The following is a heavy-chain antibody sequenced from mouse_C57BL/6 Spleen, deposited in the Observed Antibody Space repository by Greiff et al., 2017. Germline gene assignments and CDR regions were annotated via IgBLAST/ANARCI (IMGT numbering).Heavy chain of an antibody. D-gene: IGHD3-2*02. Sequence: VQLKESGPELVKPGASVKISCKASGYAFSSSWMNWVKQRPGKGLEWIGRIYPGDGDTNYNGKFKGKATLTADKSSSTAYMQLSSLTSEDSAVYFCASSAQAHYAMDYWGQGTSVTVSS. V-gene: IGHV1-82*01. J-gene: IGHJ4*01. CDR2: IYPGDGDT. CDR1: GYAFSSSW. CDR3: ASSAQAHYAMDY.